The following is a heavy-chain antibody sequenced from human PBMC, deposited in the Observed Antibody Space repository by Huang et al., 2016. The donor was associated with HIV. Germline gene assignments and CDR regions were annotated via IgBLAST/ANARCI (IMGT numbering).Heavy chain of an antibody. CDR1: GYSFSSYW. D-gene: IGHD6-6*01. V-gene: IGHV5-51*01. J-gene: IGHJ4*02. Sequence: VQLVQSGAEVKKPGESLKISCKGSGYSFSSYWIAWVRQMPGKGLEWMGFTYPDDADTTYSPSFEGQVTISADKSIGTAYLQWSSLKASDTAMYYCARRFSSSSGYFDYWGQGSLVTVSS. CDR2: TYPDDADT. CDR3: ARRFSSSSGYFDY.